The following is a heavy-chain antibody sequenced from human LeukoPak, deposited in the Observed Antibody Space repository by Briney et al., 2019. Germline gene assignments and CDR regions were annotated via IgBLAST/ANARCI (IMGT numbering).Heavy chain of an antibody. J-gene: IGHJ4*02. D-gene: IGHD3-22*01. V-gene: IGHV4-39*07. CDR3: ARTGAISDYYDSSGYIAAFDY. CDR2: INHSGST. CDR1: GGSISSGDYY. Sequence: PSETLSLTCTVSGGSISSGDYYWSWIRQPPGKGLEWIGEINHSGSTNYDPSLKSRVTISVDTSKNQFSLKLSSVTAADTAVYYCARTGAISDYYDSSGYIAAFDYWGQGTLVTVSS.